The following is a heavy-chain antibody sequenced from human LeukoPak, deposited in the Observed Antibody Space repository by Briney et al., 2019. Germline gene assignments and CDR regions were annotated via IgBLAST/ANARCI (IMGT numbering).Heavy chain of an antibody. D-gene: IGHD3-22*01. J-gene: IGHJ3*02. CDR1: GFTFSDNY. CDR2: ISSSGSI. V-gene: IGHV3-11*01. CDR3: AKDLDYYDSSSAFDI. Sequence: GGSLRLSCAASGFTFSDNYMSWIRQAPGKGLEWVSYISSSGSIYYSDSVKGRFTISRDNAKNSLYLQMNSLRAEDTAVYYCAKDLDYYDSSSAFDIWGQGTMVTVSS.